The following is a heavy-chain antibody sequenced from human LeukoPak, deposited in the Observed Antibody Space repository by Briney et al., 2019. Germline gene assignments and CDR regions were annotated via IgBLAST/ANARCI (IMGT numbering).Heavy chain of an antibody. Sequence: PSETLSLTCAVYGGSFSGYYWSWIRQPPGKGLEWIGEINHSGSTNYNPSLKSRVTISVDTSKNQFSLKLSSVTAADTAVYYCALSTTFGIFDYWGQGTLVTVSS. CDR3: ALSTTFGIFDY. J-gene: IGHJ4*02. CDR1: GGSFSGYY. D-gene: IGHD3-3*01. V-gene: IGHV4-34*01. CDR2: INHSGST.